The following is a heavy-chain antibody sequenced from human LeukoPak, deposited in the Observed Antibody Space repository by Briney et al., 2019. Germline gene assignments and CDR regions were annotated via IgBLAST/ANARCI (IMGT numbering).Heavy chain of an antibody. CDR2: IYHSGSM. V-gene: IGHV4-39*07. D-gene: IGHD3-22*01. CDR1: GGSINSSDYY. J-gene: IGHJ4*02. Sequence: SETLSLTCTVSGGSINSSDYYWGWIRQPPGKGLEWIGSIYHSGSMYASLKSRVTISVDTSKNQFSLKLSSVTAADTAVYYCARGDYYDSWELDYWGQGTLVTVSS. CDR3: ARGDYYDSWELDY.